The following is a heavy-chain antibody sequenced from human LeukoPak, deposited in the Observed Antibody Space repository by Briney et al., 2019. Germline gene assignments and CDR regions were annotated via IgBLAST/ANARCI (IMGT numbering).Heavy chain of an antibody. D-gene: IGHD3-22*01. CDR1: GGSFSGYY. J-gene: IGHJ2*01. CDR3: ARGVSMIVVVIHDWYFDL. Sequence: SETLSLTCAVYGGSFSGYYWSWIRQPPGKGLEWIGNIYYSGRTYYNPSLKSRVTISVDTSKNQFSLKLSSVTATDTAVYYCARGVSMIVVVIHDWYFDLWGRGTLVTVSS. V-gene: IGHV4-34*01. CDR2: IYYSGRT.